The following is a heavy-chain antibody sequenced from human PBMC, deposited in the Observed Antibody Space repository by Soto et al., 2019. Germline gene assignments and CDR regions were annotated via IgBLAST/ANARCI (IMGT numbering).Heavy chain of an antibody. CDR2: IIHSGST. J-gene: IGHJ4*02. CDR3: VKHGQWFLRNY. CDR1: GGSSSTYNY. D-gene: IGHD3-22*01. Sequence: SETPSLTCTVSGGSSSTYNYWGWIRQPPGKGLEWIANIIHSGSTYYNPSLRSRVSISLDTSKNQFSLNLSSVTAADTAVYYCVKHGQWFLRNYWGQGTLVTVSS. V-gene: IGHV4-39*05.